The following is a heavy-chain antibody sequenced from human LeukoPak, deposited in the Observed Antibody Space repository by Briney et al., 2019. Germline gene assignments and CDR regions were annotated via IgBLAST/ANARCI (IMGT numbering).Heavy chain of an antibody. CDR2: ISGSGGST. CDR3: AKDDGITIFGVDPTPVY. D-gene: IGHD3-3*01. V-gene: IGHV3-23*01. Sequence: PGGSLRLSCAASGFTFSSYAMSWVRQAPGKGLEWVSAISGSGGSTYYADSVKGRFTISRDNSKNTLYLQMNSLRAEDTAVYYCAKDDGITIFGVDPTPVYWGQGTLVTVSS. J-gene: IGHJ4*02. CDR1: GFTFSSYA.